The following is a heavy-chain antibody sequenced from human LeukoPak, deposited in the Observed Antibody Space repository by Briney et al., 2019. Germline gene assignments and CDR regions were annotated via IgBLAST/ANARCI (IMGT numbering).Heavy chain of an antibody. D-gene: IGHD3-22*01. J-gene: IGHJ3*02. CDR2: INHSGST. Sequence: SETLSLTCAVCGGSFSGYYWSWIRQPPGKGLEWIGEINHSGSTSYNPSLKSRVTISVDTSKNQFSLKLSSVTAADTAVYYCARFYDSSGRHPSDAFDIWGQGTMVTVSS. CDR3: ARFYDSSGRHPSDAFDI. V-gene: IGHV4-34*01. CDR1: GGSFSGYY.